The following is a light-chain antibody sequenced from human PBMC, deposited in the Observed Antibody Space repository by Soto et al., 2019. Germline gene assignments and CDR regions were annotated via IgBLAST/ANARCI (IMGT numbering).Light chain of an antibody. CDR2: GAS. Sequence: DIQMTQSPSSLSTSVGDRVTITCRASQRISNYLNWYQHKPGKAPKLLIYGASSSQSGVPSRFSRSGSGTDFILTVSSLQPEEFATYYCQQSYSTPLAFGGGTRVEIK. J-gene: IGKJ4*01. CDR3: QQSYSTPLA. CDR1: QRISNY. V-gene: IGKV1-39*01.